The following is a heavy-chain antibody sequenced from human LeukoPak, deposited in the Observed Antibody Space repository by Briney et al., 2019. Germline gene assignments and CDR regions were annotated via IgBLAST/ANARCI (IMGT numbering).Heavy chain of an antibody. CDR1: GFTFSSYA. CDR2: ISGSASST. CDR3: AKESSYYGSGSYYKAFDY. J-gene: IGHJ4*02. V-gene: IGHV3-23*01. D-gene: IGHD3-10*01. Sequence: PGGSLRLSCAASGFTFSSYAMSWVRQAPGKGLEWVSAISGSASSTYYADSVKGRFTISRDNPKNTLYLQMNSLRAEDTAVYYCAKESSYYGSGSYYKAFDYWGQGTLVTVSS.